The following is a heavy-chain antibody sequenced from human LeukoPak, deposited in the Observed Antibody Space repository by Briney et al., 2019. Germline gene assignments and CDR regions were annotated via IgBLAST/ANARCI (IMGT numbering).Heavy chain of an antibody. CDR2: IYTSGST. V-gene: IGHV4-61*02. J-gene: IGHJ4*02. CDR3: AREPSYYYDSSGYVDY. Sequence: SQTLSLTCTVFGGSISSGSYYWSWIRQPAGKGLEWIGRIYTSGSTNYNPSLKSRVTISVDTSKNQFSLKLSSVTAADTAVYYCAREPSYYYDSSGYVDYWGQGTLVTVSS. CDR1: GGSISSGSYY. D-gene: IGHD3-22*01.